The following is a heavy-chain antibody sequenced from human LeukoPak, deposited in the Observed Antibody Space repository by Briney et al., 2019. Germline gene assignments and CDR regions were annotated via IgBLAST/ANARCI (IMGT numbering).Heavy chain of an antibody. Sequence: SQTLSLTCAISGDSVSSNSAAWNWIRQSPSRGLEWLGRTSYRSKWYNNYAVSVKSRITINPDTSKNQFSLQLKSVTPEDTAVYYCRRWQHDTAFFDYWGQGTLVTVSS. J-gene: IGHJ4*02. CDR2: TSYRSKWYN. CDR1: GDSVSSNSAA. V-gene: IGHV6-1*01. D-gene: IGHD1-1*01. CDR3: RRWQHDTAFFDY.